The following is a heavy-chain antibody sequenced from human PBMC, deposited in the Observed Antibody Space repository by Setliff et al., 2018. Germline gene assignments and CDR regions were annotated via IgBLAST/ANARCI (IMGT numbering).Heavy chain of an antibody. CDR1: GGSFSGYY. Sequence: SETLSLTCAVYGGSFSGYYWSWIRQPPGKGLEWIGEINHSGSTNYNPSLKSRVTISVDTSKNQFSLKLTPVTAADTAVYYCARDLVYCSGGSCYGLPDYWGQGTLVTVSS. CDR2: INHSGST. D-gene: IGHD2-15*01. V-gene: IGHV4-34*01. J-gene: IGHJ4*02. CDR3: ARDLVYCSGGSCYGLPDY.